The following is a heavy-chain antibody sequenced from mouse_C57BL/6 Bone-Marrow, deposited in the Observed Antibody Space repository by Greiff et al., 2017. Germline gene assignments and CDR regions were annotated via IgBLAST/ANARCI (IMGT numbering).Heavy chain of an antibody. CDR1: GYTFTSYW. CDR3: ASENDGYYVAY. CDR2: IDPSDSYT. J-gene: IGHJ3*01. D-gene: IGHD2-3*01. Sequence: QVQLQQPGAELVMPGASVKLSCKASGYTFTSYWMHWVKQRPGQGLEWIGEIDPSDSYTNYNQKFKGKSTLTVDKSSITAYMQLSSLTSEDSVVYYCASENDGYYVAYWGQGTLVTVSA. V-gene: IGHV1-69*01.